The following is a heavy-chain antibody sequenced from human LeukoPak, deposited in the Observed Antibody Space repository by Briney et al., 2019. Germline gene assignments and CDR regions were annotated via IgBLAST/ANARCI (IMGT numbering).Heavy chain of an antibody. J-gene: IGHJ6*03. CDR1: GDSISSYY. CDR2: IYYSRST. D-gene: IGHD3-3*01. V-gene: IGHV4-59*01. Sequence: SETLSLTCTVSGDSISSYYWSWIRQPPGKGLEWIGYIYYSRSTKYNPSLKSRVTISLDTSKNQFSLELSSMTAADTAVYYCARTLYYDSWSGWAHYMDVWGKGSTVTVSS. CDR3: ARTLYYDSWSGWAHYMDV.